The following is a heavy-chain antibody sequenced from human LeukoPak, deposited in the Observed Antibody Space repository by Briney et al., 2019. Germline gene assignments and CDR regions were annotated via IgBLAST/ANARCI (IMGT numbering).Heavy chain of an antibody. CDR1: GYIFTSYW. CDR3: ARLGWWPHVIDAFDI. V-gene: IGHV5-51*01. D-gene: IGHD2-15*01. CDR2: IYPGDSDT. J-gene: IGHJ3*02. Sequence: GESLKISCKGSGYIFTSYWIGWVRQMPGKGLEWMGIIYPGDSDTRYSPSFQGQVTISADKSISTAYLQWSSLKASDTAMYYCARLGWWPHVIDAFDIWGQGTMVTVSS.